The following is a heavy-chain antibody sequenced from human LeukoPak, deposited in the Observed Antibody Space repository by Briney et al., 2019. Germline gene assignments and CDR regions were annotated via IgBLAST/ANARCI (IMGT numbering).Heavy chain of an antibody. D-gene: IGHD2-2*01. CDR3: AKDLQLGDIVVVPGFPMDV. V-gene: IGHV3-30*02. Sequence: GGSLRLSCAASGFTFSSYGMHWVRQAPGKGLEWVAFIRYDGSNKYYADSVKGRFTISRDNSKNTLYLQMNSLRAEDTAVYYCAKDLQLGDIVVVPGFPMDVWGKGTTVTVSS. CDR1: GFTFSSYG. CDR2: IRYDGSNK. J-gene: IGHJ6*04.